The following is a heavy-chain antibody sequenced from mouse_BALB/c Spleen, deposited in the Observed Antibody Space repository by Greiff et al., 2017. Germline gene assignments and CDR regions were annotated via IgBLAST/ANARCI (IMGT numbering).Heavy chain of an antibody. V-gene: IGHV5-15*02. CDR3: ARDGYYAMDY. CDR2: ISNLAYSI. CDR1: GFTFSDYG. J-gene: IGHJ4*01. Sequence: DVMLVESGGGLVQPGGSRKLSCAASGFTFSDYGMAWVRQAPGKGPEWVAFISNLAYSIYYADTVTGRFTISRENAKNTLYLEMSSLRSEDTAMYYCARDGYYAMDYWGQGTSVTVSS.